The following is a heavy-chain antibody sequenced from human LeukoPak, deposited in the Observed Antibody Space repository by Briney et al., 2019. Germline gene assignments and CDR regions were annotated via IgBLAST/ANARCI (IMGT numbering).Heavy chain of an antibody. CDR1: GGSISSYY. CDR3: ARLGYDIFTCYVDTLLI. CDR2: ISYSGST. Sequence: SETLSLTCPVSGGSISSYYYYWIRQPPGKGLEWIGYISYSGSTNYNPSLKRRVTISIDTSKNQFSLKLRSVTAADTAIYYCARLGYDIFTCYVDTLLIWGQRTMVTVSS. J-gene: IGHJ3*01. D-gene: IGHD3-9*01. V-gene: IGHV4-59*08.